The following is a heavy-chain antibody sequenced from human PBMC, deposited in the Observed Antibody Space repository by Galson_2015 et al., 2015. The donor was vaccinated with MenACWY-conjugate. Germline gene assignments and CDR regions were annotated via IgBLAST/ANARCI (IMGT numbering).Heavy chain of an antibody. CDR2: INPAGGGT. CDR3: ARDRDCGVGGCRSSDTFDV. Sequence: SLKLSCAASGFTLSSYWMHWVRQAPGKGLEWVSIINPAGGGTTYADTVKGRFTISRDKAKNTVYMQMTRLRAEDTAVYFCARDRDCGVGGCRSSDTFDVWG. D-gene: IGHD2-15*01. CDR1: GFTLSSYW. V-gene: IGHV3-74*01. J-gene: IGHJ3*01.